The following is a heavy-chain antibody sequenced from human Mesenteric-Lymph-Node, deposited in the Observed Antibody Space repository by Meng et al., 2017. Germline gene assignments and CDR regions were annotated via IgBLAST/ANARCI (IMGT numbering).Heavy chain of an antibody. Sequence: QVQLQESGPGLVKPSQTLSLTCTVSGGSIRGGGYYWSWIRQHPGKGLEWIGNIYYSGSTYYNPSLKSRVTISVDTSKNQFSLKLSSVTAADTAVYYCARSGSGSYYFDYWGQGTLVTVSS. J-gene: IGHJ4*02. CDR1: GGSIRGGGYY. D-gene: IGHD1-26*01. CDR2: IYYSGST. CDR3: ARSGSGSYYFDY. V-gene: IGHV4-31*03.